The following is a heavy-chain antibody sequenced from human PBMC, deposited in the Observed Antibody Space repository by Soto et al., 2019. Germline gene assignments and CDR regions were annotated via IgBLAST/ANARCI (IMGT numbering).Heavy chain of an antibody. D-gene: IGHD2-15*01. CDR1: GFTFSSYA. Sequence: RGSLRLSCAASGFTFSSYAMSWVRQAPGKGLEWVSAISGSGGSTYYADSVKGRFTISRDNSKNTLYLQMNSLRAEDTAVYYCAKDGSYCSGGSCYPPYYYYYYMDVWGKGTTVTVSS. J-gene: IGHJ6*03. CDR3: AKDGSYCSGGSCYPPYYYYYYMDV. V-gene: IGHV3-23*01. CDR2: ISGSGGST.